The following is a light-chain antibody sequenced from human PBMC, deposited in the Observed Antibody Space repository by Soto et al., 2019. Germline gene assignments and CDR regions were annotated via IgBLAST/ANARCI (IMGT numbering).Light chain of an antibody. Sequence: QSVLTQPASVSGSPGQSITISCTGTSSDVGSYHYVSWFQQHPGKAPKLIIFEVSDRPSGVSTRFSGSKSGDTASLTISGLQADDEADYYCSSYTSGRDVYVFGGGTTVTVL. V-gene: IGLV2-14*01. J-gene: IGLJ1*01. CDR2: EVS. CDR1: SSDVGSYHY. CDR3: SSYTSGRDVYV.